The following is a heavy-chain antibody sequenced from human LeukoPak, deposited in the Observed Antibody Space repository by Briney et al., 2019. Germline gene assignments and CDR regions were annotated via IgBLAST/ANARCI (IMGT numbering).Heavy chain of an antibody. V-gene: IGHV4-59*08. CDR2: IYYSGST. CDR3: ARQEGYYDEYYFDY. D-gene: IGHD3-3*01. J-gene: IGHJ4*02. Sequence: SETLSLTCTVSGGSISSYYWSWIRQPPGKGLEWIGYIYYSGSTYYNPSLKSRVTISVDTSKNQFSLKLSSVTAADTAVYYCARQEGYYDEYYFDYWGQGTLVTVSS. CDR1: GGSISSYY.